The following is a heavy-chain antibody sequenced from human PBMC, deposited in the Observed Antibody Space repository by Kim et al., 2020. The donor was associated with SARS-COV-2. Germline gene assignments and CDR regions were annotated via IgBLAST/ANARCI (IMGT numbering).Heavy chain of an antibody. CDR1: GFIFSTTD. CDR2: ISDNGSST. J-gene: IGHJ4*02. D-gene: IGHD3-3*01. V-gene: IGHV3-23*01. CDR3: ASVLRITIFGVVTGFDY. Sequence: GGSLRLSCAASGFIFSTTDMSWVRQAPGKGLEWVAAISDNGSSTYYADAAKGRITISRDNSKNTLYLQMNSLRAEDTAVYYCASVLRITIFGVVTGFDYWGQGTLVTVSS.